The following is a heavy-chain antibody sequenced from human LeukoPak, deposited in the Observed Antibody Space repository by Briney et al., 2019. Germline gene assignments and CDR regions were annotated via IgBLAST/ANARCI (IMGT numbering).Heavy chain of an antibody. J-gene: IGHJ4*02. V-gene: IGHV1-69*05. CDR1: GGTFSSYA. Sequence: ASVTVSCKASGGTFSSYAISWVRQAPGEGLEWMGRIIPIFGTANYAQKFQGRVTITTDESTSTAYMELSSLRSEDTAVYYCARDGGLSDYYDSSGYPEGFDYWGQGTLVTVSS. CDR2: IIPIFGTA. D-gene: IGHD3-22*01. CDR3: ARDGGLSDYYDSSGYPEGFDY.